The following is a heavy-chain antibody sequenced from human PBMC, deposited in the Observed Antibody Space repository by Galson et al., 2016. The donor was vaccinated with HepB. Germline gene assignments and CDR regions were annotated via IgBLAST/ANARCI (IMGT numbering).Heavy chain of an antibody. CDR2: IWNDGSNQ. D-gene: IGHD4-23*01. CDR1: GLRFDDHA. Sequence: SLRLSCAASGLRFDDHAMHWVRQAPGKGLEWVAVIWNDGSNQYYVDSAKGRFTISRDNSKNTLYLQMNSLRAEDTAVYYCAREGMTTVAMLDYWGQGTLVTVAS. J-gene: IGHJ4*02. V-gene: IGHV3-33*08. CDR3: AREGMTTVAMLDY.